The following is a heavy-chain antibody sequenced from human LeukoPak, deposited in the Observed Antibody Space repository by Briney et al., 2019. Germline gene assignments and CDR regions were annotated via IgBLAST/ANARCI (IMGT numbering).Heavy chain of an antibody. V-gene: IGHV3-74*01. CDR2: IRIDGDT. J-gene: IGHJ4*02. CDR1: GFTFSHYW. D-gene: IGHD4-17*01. CDR3: ARDARVGDPFDY. Sequence: GGSLRLSCAASGFTFSHYWMHWVRQAPGKGLVWVSRIRIDGDTSYADSVRGRFTISRDNSKNTLYLQMNSLRVEDTAVYYCARDARVGDPFDYWGQGTLVTVSS.